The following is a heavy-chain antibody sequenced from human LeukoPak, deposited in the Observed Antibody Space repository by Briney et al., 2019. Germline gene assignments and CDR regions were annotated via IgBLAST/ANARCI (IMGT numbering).Heavy chain of an antibody. CDR3: ARFSVGGTYYPNY. CDR2: IYPGGSDT. V-gene: IGHV5-51*01. Sequence: PGESLKISCQGSGYSFTSSWIGWVRQMPGKGLEWMGIIYPGGSDTRYSPSFQGQVTISADKSISTAYLQWSSLKASDTAMYYCARFSVGGTYYPNYWGQGTLVSVSS. J-gene: IGHJ4*02. CDR1: GYSFTSSW. D-gene: IGHD1-26*01.